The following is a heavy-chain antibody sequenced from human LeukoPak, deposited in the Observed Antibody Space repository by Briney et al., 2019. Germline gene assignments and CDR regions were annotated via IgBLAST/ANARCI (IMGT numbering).Heavy chain of an antibody. Sequence: GGSLRLSCAASGFTVSSNYMSWVRQAPGKGLEWASVIYSGGSTYYTDSVKGRFTISRDNSKNTLYLQMNSLRAEDTAVYYCARAYGGNDNWFDPWGQGTLVTVSS. D-gene: IGHD4-23*01. V-gene: IGHV3-53*01. CDR2: IYSGGST. J-gene: IGHJ5*02. CDR1: GFTVSSNY. CDR3: ARAYGGNDNWFDP.